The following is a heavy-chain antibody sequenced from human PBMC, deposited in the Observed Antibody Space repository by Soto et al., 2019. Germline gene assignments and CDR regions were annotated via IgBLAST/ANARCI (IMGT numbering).Heavy chain of an antibody. CDR1: GGSISSYY. V-gene: IGHV4-59*08. CDR2: IYYSGST. CDR3: ASGSSGWYYGMDV. Sequence: PSETLSLTCTVSGGSISSYYWSWIRQPPGKGLEWIGYIYYSGSTNYNPSLKSRVTISVDTSKNQFSLKLSSVTAADTAVYYCASGSSGWYYGMDVWGQGTTVTVSS. J-gene: IGHJ6*02. D-gene: IGHD6-19*01.